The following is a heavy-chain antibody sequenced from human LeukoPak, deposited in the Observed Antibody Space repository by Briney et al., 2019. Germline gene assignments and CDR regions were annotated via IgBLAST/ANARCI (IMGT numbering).Heavy chain of an antibody. J-gene: IGHJ6*02. CDR1: GFTFSSYS. V-gene: IGHV3-21*01. CDR2: ISSSSSYI. D-gene: IGHD6-19*01. Sequence: GGSLRLSCAASGFTFSSYSMNWVRQAPGKGLEWVSSISSSSSYIYYADSLKGRFTISRDNSKNTLYLQMNSLRAEDTAVYYCAREAGTGDYYYGMDVWGQGTTVTVSS. CDR3: AREAGTGDYYYGMDV.